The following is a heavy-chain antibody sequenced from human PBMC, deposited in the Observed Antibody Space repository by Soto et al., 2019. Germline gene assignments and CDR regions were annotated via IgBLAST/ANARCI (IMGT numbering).Heavy chain of an antibody. V-gene: IGHV1-69*12. Sequence: QVQLVQSGAEVKKPGSSVKVSCKASGGTFSSYAISWVRQAPGQGLEWMGGIIPIFGTANYAQKFQGRVTITADESTSTAYMELSSLRSEDTAVDYCARSVGATGGYAPDYYYGMDVWGQGTTVTVSS. CDR3: ARSVGATGGYAPDYYYGMDV. CDR1: GGTFSSYA. J-gene: IGHJ6*02. CDR2: IIPIFGTA. D-gene: IGHD1-26*01.